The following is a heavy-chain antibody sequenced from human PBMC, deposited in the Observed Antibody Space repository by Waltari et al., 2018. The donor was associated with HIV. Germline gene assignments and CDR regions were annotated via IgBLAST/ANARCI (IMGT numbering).Heavy chain of an antibody. D-gene: IGHD2-15*01. CDR1: GSPISEIP. CDR3: TTEVLYCSGGTCYSRFDP. CDR2: VDPEQGKT. Sequence: QVPLVQSGAEVKKPGASGTVSCKVSGSPISEIPLTWVRQAPGKGLEWMGGVDPEQGKTIYAQNFQGRVTMTEDAATDTAYMELSSLRSEDTAVYYCTTEVLYCSGGTCYSRFDPWGQGTLVTVSS. J-gene: IGHJ5*02. V-gene: IGHV1-24*01.